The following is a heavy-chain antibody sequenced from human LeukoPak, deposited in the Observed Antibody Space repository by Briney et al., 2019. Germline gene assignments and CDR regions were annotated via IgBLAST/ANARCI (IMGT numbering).Heavy chain of an antibody. Sequence: GGSLRLSCAASGFTFSSYSMNWVRQAPGKGLEWVSSISSSSSYIYYADSVKGRYTISRDNAKNSLYLQMNSLRAEDTAVYYCARGISRDILTGYGNAFIIWGQGTMVTVSS. V-gene: IGHV3-21*01. J-gene: IGHJ3*02. CDR3: ARGISRDILTGYGNAFII. D-gene: IGHD3-9*01. CDR1: GFTFSSYS. CDR2: ISSSSSYI.